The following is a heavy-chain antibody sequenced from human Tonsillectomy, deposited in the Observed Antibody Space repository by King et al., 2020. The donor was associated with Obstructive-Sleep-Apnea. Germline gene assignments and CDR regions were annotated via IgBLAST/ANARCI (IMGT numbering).Heavy chain of an antibody. CDR1: GSLFNKYA. V-gene: IGHV3-30*04. CDR3: ARPTLMTFNYGMDV. Sequence: VQLVESGGGVVQPGRSLRLSCAASGSLFNKYAMHWVRQAPGKGLEWVAVVSYDGTDKYYADSVKGRFTISRDNSKSTLYLQMSSLRAEDTAVYYCARPTLMTFNYGMDVWGQGTTVTVSS. CDR2: VSYDGTDK. J-gene: IGHJ6*02.